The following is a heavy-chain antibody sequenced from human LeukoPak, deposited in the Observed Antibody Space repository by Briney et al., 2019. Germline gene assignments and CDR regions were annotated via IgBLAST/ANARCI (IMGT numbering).Heavy chain of an antibody. D-gene: IGHD1-14*01. V-gene: IGHV3-21*01. J-gene: IGHJ4*02. CDR2: IGPTGTDR. Sequence: GGSLRLPCAASGFTFSSCGFNWVRQAPGKGLEWVSSIGPTGTDRYYADSVRGRFTISRDNAKNSMYLQMDSLRDEDTAVYYCATETIGRHYDYWGQGTLLTVSS. CDR1: GFTFSSCG. CDR3: ATETIGRHYDY.